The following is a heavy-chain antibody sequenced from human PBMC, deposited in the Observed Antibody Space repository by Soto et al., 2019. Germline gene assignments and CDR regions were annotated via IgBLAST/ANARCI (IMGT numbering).Heavy chain of an antibody. CDR2: INHSGST. V-gene: IGHV4-34*01. CDR1: GGSFSGYY. J-gene: IGHJ6*03. Sequence: QVQLQQWGAGLLKPSETLSLTCAVYGGSFSGYYWSWIRQPPGKGLEWIGEINHSGSTNHNPSLKGRVTLSVDTSKNQFSLKLSSVTAADTAVYYCARGTTYYDFWSGLRDYYYYYMDVWGKGTTVTVSS. CDR3: ARGTTYYDFWSGLRDYYYYYMDV. D-gene: IGHD3-3*01.